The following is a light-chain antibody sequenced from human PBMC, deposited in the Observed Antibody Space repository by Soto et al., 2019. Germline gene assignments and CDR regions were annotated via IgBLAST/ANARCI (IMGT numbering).Light chain of an antibody. CDR1: STNIGEGYG. J-gene: IGLJ1*01. CDR3: QSYDSTLSARYV. CDR2: GNT. V-gene: IGLV1-40*01. Sequence: QSVLTQPPSVSGAPGQRVSISCTGSSTNIGEGYGVHWYQQRPGTAPKLLIVGNTIRASGVPDRFSASTSGTSASLAITGLQAEDEGDYYCQSYDSTLSARYVFGTGTKVTVL.